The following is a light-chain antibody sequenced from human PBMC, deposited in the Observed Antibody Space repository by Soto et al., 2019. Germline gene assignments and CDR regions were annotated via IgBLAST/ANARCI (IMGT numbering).Light chain of an antibody. V-gene: IGLV2-8*01. Sequence: QSALTQPPSASGSPGQSVTISCTGTSIDVGGYNSVSWYQQHPGKAPKLMIYEVNKRPSGVPDRFSGSKSGNTASLTVSGLQVEDEADYYCSSYGGSNNLVFGGGTKLTVL. CDR2: EVN. J-gene: IGLJ2*01. CDR1: SIDVGGYNS. CDR3: SSYGGSNNLV.